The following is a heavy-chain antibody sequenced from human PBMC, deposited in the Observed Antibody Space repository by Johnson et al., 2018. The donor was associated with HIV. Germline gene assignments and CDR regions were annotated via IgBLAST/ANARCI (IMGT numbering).Heavy chain of an antibody. CDR1: GFTVSSNY. CDR3: ARDPIRYDFWSGYLADAFDI. CDR2: IKQDGSEK. V-gene: IGHV3-7*05. D-gene: IGHD3-3*01. Sequence: VQLVESGGGLVQPGGSLRLSCAASGFTVSSNYMSWVRQAPGRGLEWVANIKQDGSEKYYVDTVKGRFTIPRDNAKNSLYLQMNSLRAEDTAVYYCARDPIRYDFWSGYLADAFDIWGQGTMVTVSS. J-gene: IGHJ3*02.